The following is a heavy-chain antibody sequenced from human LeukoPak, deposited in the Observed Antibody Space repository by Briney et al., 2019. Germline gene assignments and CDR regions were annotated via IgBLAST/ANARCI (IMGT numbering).Heavy chain of an antibody. CDR1: GYIFTSYW. J-gene: IGHJ4*02. D-gene: IGHD3-9*01. CDR3: ARQDYDILTGYYSYFDY. CDR2: IYPGDSDT. V-gene: IGHV5-51*01. Sequence: GESLTISCKGSGYIFTSYWIGWVRQLPGKGLEWMGVIYPGDSDTRYSPSFQGQVTISADKSISTAYLQWSSLKASDTAMYYCARQDYDILTGYYSYFDYWGQGTLVTVSS.